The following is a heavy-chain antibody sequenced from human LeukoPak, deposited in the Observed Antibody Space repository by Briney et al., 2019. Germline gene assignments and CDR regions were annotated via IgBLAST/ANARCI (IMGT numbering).Heavy chain of an antibody. D-gene: IGHD4-17*01. V-gene: IGHV3-21*01. CDR1: GFTFSSYS. J-gene: IGHJ4*02. CDR2: ISSSSSYI. CDR3: ARVVTTVTFDY. Sequence: GGSLRLSCAASGFTFSSYSMNWVRQAPGKGLGWVSSISSSSSYIYYADSVKGRFTISRDNAKNSLYLQMNSLRAEDTAVYYCARVVTTVTFDYWGQGTLVTVSS.